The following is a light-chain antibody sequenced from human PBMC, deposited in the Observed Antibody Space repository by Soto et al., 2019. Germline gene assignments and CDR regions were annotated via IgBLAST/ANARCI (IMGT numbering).Light chain of an antibody. CDR3: KSYAGSNTYV. V-gene: IGLV2-8*01. CDR2: EVV. J-gene: IGLJ1*01. CDR1: KNDIGLYDF. Sequence: LTQPPSASGSPGQSVTISCTGTKNDIGLYDFVSWYQHHPGKAPRLIIYEVVQRPSGVPDRFSGSKSGNTASLTVSGLQAADEADYFCKSYAGSNTYVFGSGTKVT.